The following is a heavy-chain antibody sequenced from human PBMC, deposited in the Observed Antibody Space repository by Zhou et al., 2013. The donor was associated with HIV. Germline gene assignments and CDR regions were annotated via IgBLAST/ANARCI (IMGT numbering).Heavy chain of an antibody. CDR2: ISADNGNT. V-gene: IGHV1-18*01. CDR1: GYTFTSYG. CDR3: ARGSVYFEPKDSFDV. Sequence: QVQLVQSGAEVKKPGASVKVSCKASGYTFTSYGITWVRQAPGQGLEWMGWISADNGNTNYALKLQGRGTMTTDTSTSTAYMALRSLRSDDTAVYYCARGSVYFEPKDSFDVWGQGTNGHRLF. J-gene: IGHJ3*01. D-gene: IGHD3-9*01.